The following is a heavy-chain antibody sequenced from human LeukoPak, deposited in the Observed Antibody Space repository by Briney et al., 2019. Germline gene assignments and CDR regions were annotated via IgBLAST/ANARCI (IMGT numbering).Heavy chain of an antibody. J-gene: IGHJ3*02. CDR1: GGTFSSYA. V-gene: IGHV1-69*04. CDR2: IIPILGIA. CDR3: ARSVPKNDIVVVPAANDAFDI. D-gene: IGHD2-2*01. Sequence: ASVKVSCKASGGTFSSYAISWVRQAPGQGLEWMGRIIPILGIANYAQKFQGRVTITADKSTSTAYMELSSLRSEDTAVYYCARSVPKNDIVVVPAANDAFDIWGQGTMVTVSS.